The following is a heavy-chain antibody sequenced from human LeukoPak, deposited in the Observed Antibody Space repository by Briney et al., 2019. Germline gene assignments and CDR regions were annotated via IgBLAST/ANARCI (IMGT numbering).Heavy chain of an antibody. CDR1: GYTFTNHG. V-gene: IGHV1-18*01. Sequence: ASVKVSCKASGYTFTNHGISWARQAPGQGLEWMGWISTYYGNTNYAQKLQGRVTMTTDTSTSTAFMELRSLRSDDTAVYYCARDEGYCTITTCYRNWFDPWGQGTLVTVSS. CDR2: ISTYYGNT. D-gene: IGHD2-2*01. CDR3: ARDEGYCTITTCYRNWFDP. J-gene: IGHJ5*02.